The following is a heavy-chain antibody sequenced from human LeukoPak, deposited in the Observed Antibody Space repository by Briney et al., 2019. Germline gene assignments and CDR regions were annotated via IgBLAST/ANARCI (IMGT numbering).Heavy chain of an antibody. J-gene: IGHJ4*02. V-gene: IGHV3-23*01. D-gene: IGHD3-22*01. Sequence: QSGGSLRLSCAASGFTFNNYAMSWVRQAPGKGLDWVSAIIGSGGSTYYADSVKGWFTISRDNSKNTLYLQMTSLRAEDTAVYYCAKDESSGHYGTFDYWGQGTLVTVSS. CDR1: GFTFNNYA. CDR3: AKDESSGHYGTFDY. CDR2: IIGSGGST.